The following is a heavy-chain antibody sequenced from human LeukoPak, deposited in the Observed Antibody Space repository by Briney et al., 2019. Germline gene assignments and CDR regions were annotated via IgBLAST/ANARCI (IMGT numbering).Heavy chain of an antibody. CDR2: INGDGITT. Sequence: PGGSLRLSCAASGFTFSSYWMHWVRQAPGKGLVWVSRINGDGITTTYADSVKGRFTISRDNAKNTLYLQMNSLRAEDPAVYYCARDGFGGSYSFWGQGTLVTVSS. CDR3: ARDGFGGSYSF. J-gene: IGHJ4*02. CDR1: GFTFSSYW. D-gene: IGHD1-26*01. V-gene: IGHV3-74*03.